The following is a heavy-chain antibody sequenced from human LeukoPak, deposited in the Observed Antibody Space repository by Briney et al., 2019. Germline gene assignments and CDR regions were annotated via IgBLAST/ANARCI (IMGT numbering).Heavy chain of an antibody. CDR2: ISLSSSTI. D-gene: IGHD1-26*01. V-gene: IGHV3-48*04. J-gene: IGHJ6*02. CDR1: GFTFSSYA. CDR3: ARGRGIVGAGYGMDV. Sequence: GGSLRLSCAASGFTFSSYAMNWVRQAPGKGLEWISYISLSSSTIYYADSVKGRFTISRDNAKNSLYLQMNSLRAEDTAVYYCARGRGIVGAGYGMDVWGQGTTVTVSS.